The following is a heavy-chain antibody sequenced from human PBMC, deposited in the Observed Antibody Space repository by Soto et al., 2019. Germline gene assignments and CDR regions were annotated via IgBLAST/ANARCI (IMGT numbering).Heavy chain of an antibody. V-gene: IGHV3-15*01. J-gene: IGHJ4*02. CDR1: GFPFIDAW. D-gene: IGHD3-16*01. Sequence: PGGSLRLSCAASGFPFIDAWMSWVRQAPWKGLKWIGRIRSNADGGTADLAAPVRGRFSISIDDSTDTLYLQLNSLQLDDPAVYFRSTALRRDSALGAYWGPGTLLTVST. CDR2: IRSNADGGTA. CDR3: STALRRDSALGAY.